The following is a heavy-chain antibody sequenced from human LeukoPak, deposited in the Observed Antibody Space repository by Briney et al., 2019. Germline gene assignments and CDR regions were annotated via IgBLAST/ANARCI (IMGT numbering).Heavy chain of an antibody. CDR3: ATGAVAPGYYYMDV. J-gene: IGHJ6*03. V-gene: IGHV1-24*01. CDR1: GYTLTELS. D-gene: IGHD6-19*01. CDR2: FDPEDGET. Sequence: GASVKVSCKVSGYTLTELSMHWVRQAPGKGLEWMGGFDPEDGETIYTQKFQGRVTMTEGTSTDTAYMELSSLRSEDTAVYYCATGAVAPGYYYMDVWGKGTTVTVS.